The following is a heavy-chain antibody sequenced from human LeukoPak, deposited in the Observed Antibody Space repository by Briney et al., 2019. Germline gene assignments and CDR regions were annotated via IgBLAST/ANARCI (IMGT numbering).Heavy chain of an antibody. D-gene: IGHD1-26*01. CDR3: ARPRAVYSGSHDYMDV. CDR2: LYHSGST. Sequence: SETLSLTCSVSGYSISSGYYWGWLRQPPGKGLEWIGSLYHSGSTYYNPSLKSWVTISVDTPKNQFSLKLSSVTAADTAVYYCARPRAVYSGSHDYMDVWGKGTTVTVSS. J-gene: IGHJ6*03. V-gene: IGHV4-38-2*02. CDR1: GYSISSGYY.